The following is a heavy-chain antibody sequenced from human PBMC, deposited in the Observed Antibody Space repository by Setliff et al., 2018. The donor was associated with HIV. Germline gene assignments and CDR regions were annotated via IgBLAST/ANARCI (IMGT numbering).Heavy chain of an antibody. V-gene: IGHV3-20*03. CDR3: ARVGYDVWGSYRLYYFDI. CDR2: ITWNGDTT. Sequence: GGSLSLSFATSGFMFDDFGMSWVRQAPGKGLEWVSSITWNGDTTGYADSVKGRFTISRDNAKNSLYLQMKSLTAEDTALYYCARVGYDVWGSYRLYYFDIWGQGTLVTVSS. D-gene: IGHD3-16*02. J-gene: IGHJ4*02. CDR1: GFMFDDFG.